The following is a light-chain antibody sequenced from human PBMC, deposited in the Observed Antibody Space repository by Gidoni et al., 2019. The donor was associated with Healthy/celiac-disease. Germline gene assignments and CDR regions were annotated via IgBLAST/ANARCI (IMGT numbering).Light chain of an antibody. CDR1: KLVDKY. V-gene: IGLV3-1*01. J-gene: IGLJ2*01. CDR3: QAWDSSTVV. CDR2: QDS. Sequence: SYELTQPPSVSATPGQTASITCSGDKLVDKYACWYQQKPGQSPVLVIYQDSKRPSGIPERFSGSNSGNTATLTISGTQAMDEADYYCQAWDSSTVVFGGGTKLTVL.